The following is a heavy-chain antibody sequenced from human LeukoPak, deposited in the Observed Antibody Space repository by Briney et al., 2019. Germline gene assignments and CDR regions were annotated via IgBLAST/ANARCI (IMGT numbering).Heavy chain of an antibody. D-gene: IGHD5-18*01. CDR3: ARAKGKGYSYGYPHFDY. Sequence: SETLSLTCAVYGGSFSGYYWSWIRQPPRKGLEWVGEINHSGSTNYNPSLKSRVTISVDTSKNQFSLRLSSVTAADTAVYYCARAKGKGYSYGYPHFDYWGQGTLVTVSS. J-gene: IGHJ4*02. CDR1: GGSFSGYY. V-gene: IGHV4-34*01. CDR2: INHSGST.